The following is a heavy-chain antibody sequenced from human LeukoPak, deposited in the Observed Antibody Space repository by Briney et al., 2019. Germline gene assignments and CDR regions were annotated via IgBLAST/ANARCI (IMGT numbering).Heavy chain of an antibody. Sequence: ASVKVSCKASGYTFTGYYIHWVRQAPGQGLEWMGWINPNSGVTKYAQKFQGRVTMTRDTSISTAYLELNRLSSDDSAVFYCARQADNNWFDSWGQGTLVTASS. J-gene: IGHJ5*01. D-gene: IGHD2-15*01. V-gene: IGHV1-2*02. CDR2: INPNSGVT. CDR3: ARQADNNWFDS. CDR1: GYTFTGYY.